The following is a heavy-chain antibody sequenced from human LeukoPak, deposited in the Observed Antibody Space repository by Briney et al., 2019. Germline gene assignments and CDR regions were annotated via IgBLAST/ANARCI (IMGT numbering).Heavy chain of an antibody. D-gene: IGHD1-7*01. Sequence: SETLSPTCTVSGGSISSSNYYWGWIRQPPGKGLEWIGSIYYSASTYYNPSLKSRVTISVDTSKNQFSLKLSSVTAADTAVYYCARSNWNYDENFDYWGQGTLVTVSS. CDR1: GGSISSSNYY. CDR2: IYYSAST. V-gene: IGHV4-39*01. CDR3: ARSNWNYDENFDY. J-gene: IGHJ4*02.